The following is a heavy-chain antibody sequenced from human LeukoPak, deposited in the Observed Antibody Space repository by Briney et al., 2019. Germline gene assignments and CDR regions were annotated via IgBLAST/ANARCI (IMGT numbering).Heavy chain of an antibody. D-gene: IGHD6-19*01. J-gene: IGHJ4*02. CDR2: ISGNNGDT. CDR3: ARDRDLIGVTTTRLDY. CDR1: GYAFNFFR. Sequence: SSLKVSCKAAGYAFNFFRFNWVRQAPGQGLEWIGWISGNNGDTKYAQKIRGRVTLTTDSSASTAYMELRTLRSDDTAIYCCARDRDLIGVTTTRLDYWGQGTLVTVSS. V-gene: IGHV1-18*04.